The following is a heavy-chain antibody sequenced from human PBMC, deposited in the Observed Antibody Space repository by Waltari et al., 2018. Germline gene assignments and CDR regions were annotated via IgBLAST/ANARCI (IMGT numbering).Heavy chain of an antibody. D-gene: IGHD1-26*01. CDR1: GSSISSGYY. J-gene: IGHJ3*02. V-gene: IGHV4-38-2*01. Sequence: QVQLQESGPGLVKPSETLSLTCAVSGSSISSGYYWGWIRQPPGKGLEWIGSIYHSGSTYYNPSLKSRVTISVDTSKNQFSLKLSSVTAADTAVYYCARPGSGSFDAFDIWGQGTMVTVSS. CDR3: ARPGSGSFDAFDI. CDR2: IYHSGST.